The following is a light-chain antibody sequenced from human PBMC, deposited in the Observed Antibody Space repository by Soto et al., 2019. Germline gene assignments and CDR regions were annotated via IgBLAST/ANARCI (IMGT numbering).Light chain of an antibody. Sequence: TCRASQGISSYLAWYQQKPGKAPKRLIYAASSLQSGVPSRFSGSGYGTEFTLTISSLLPEDFATYHCQQLKSFPLNFGQGKRLEIK. J-gene: IGKJ5*01. CDR3: QQLKSFPLN. V-gene: IGKV1-9*01. CDR2: AAS. CDR1: QGISSY.